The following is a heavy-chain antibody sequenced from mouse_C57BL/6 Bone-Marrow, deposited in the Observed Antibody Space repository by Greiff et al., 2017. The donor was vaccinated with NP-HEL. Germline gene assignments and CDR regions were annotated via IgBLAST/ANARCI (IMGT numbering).Heavy chain of an antibody. CDR3: ASKTGDYGSSLLFDY. Sequence: VQLQQSGPELVKPGASVTISCKASGYTFTDYYMNWVKQSHGKSLEWIGDINPNNGGTSYNQKLKGQATLTVDKYYSTVYMVIRSLTSDDSTVLYCASKTGDYGSSLLFDYWGQGATLTVSS. D-gene: IGHD1-1*01. V-gene: IGHV1-26*01. CDR1: GYTFTDYY. J-gene: IGHJ2*01. CDR2: INPNNGGT.